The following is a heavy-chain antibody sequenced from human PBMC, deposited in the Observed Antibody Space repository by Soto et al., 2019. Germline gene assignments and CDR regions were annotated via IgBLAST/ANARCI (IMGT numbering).Heavy chain of an antibody. Sequence: ASVKVSCKASGYTFTSYAMHWVRQAPGQRLEWMGWINAGNGHTKYSQQFQGRVTITRDTSASTAYMELSSLRSEDTAVYYCARPPDDYYDYWGQGTLVTVSS. V-gene: IGHV1-3*01. CDR2: INAGNGHT. CDR3: ARPPDDYYDY. CDR1: GYTFTSYA. J-gene: IGHJ4*02.